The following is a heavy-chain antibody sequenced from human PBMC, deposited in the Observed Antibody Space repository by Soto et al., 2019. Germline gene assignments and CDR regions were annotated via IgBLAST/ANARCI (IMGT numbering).Heavy chain of an antibody. V-gene: IGHV4-30-4*01. D-gene: IGHD1-26*01. CDR3: VTVNLVGAAYYFDD. J-gene: IGHJ4*02. CDR1: GGSIRNGDYY. CDR2: VYYSGTT. Sequence: KPSETLSLTCTVSGGSIRNGDYYWGWIRQPPGKGLEWIGYVYYSGTTYSHPSLNSRVSISVDTSENQFSLRLTSVTAADTAVYYGVTVNLVGAAYYFDDWGPGVLVTVSS.